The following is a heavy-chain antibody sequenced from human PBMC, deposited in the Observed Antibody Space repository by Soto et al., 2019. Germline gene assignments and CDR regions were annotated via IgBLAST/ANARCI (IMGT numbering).Heavy chain of an antibody. V-gene: IGHV3-30*18. D-gene: IGHD4-17*01. CDR1: GFTFSTYG. CDR2: ISYDETNK. Sequence: QVQLVESGGGEVQPGRSLTISCAASGFTFSTYGMHWVRQTPGKGLEWVAVISYDETNKFYSDSVKGRFTISRDNFKNTLTLQINSLRADDTAVYSCAKDLQSYGDYDYYCYGMDVWCLGTRVTVSS. J-gene: IGHJ6*02. CDR3: AKDLQSYGDYDYYCYGMDV.